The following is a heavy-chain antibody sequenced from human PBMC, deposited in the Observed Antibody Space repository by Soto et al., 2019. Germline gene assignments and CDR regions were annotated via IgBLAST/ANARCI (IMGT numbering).Heavy chain of an antibody. CDR2: INPSGGST. Sequence: ASVKVSCKASGCTFTSYYMHWVRQAPGQGLEWMGIINPSGGSTSYAQKFQGRVTMTRDTSTSTVYMELSSLRSEDTAVYYCARVPNIVVVPAADYGGNSEAFDIWGQGTMVTVSS. V-gene: IGHV1-46*01. J-gene: IGHJ3*02. D-gene: IGHD2-2*01. CDR3: ARVPNIVVVPAADYGGNSEAFDI. CDR1: GCTFTSYY.